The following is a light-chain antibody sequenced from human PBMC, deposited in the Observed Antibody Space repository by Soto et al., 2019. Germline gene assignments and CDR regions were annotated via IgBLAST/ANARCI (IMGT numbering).Light chain of an antibody. V-gene: IGKV2-28*01. J-gene: IGKJ5*01. CDR1: QSLLHSNGYNY. CDR3: MQALQTPLT. CDR2: LGS. Sequence: DIVMTQSPLSLPVTPGEPASISCRSSQSLLHSNGYNYLDWYLQKQGHSPQLLIYLGSNRASGVPDRFSGSGSGTDFTLKISRVEAEDVGVYYCMQALQTPLTFGQGTRLEIK.